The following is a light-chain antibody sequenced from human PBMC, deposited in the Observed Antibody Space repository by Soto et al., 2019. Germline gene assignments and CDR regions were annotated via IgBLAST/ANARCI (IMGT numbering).Light chain of an antibody. Sequence: DFTMTQSPATLSASVGDRVTITCRASQNIRSRLAWFQQKPGKAPKLLIYDASSLESGVPQRFSGSGSGTDFTLAISSLQPEDSATYYCLQDINYPWTFGQGTMVDI. CDR3: LQDINYPWT. CDR1: QNIRSR. J-gene: IGKJ1*01. CDR2: DAS. V-gene: IGKV1-5*01.